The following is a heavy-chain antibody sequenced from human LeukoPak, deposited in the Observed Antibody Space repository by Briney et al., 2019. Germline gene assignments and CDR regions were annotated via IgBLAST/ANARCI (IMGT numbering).Heavy chain of an antibody. CDR1: GGSISSYY. Sequence: SETLSLTCTVSGGSISSYYRSWIRQPPGKGLEWIGYIYYSGSTNYNPSLKSRVTISVDTSTNQFSLKLSSVTAADTAVYYCARDSTHQRDGYNPFDYWGQGTLVTVSS. V-gene: IGHV4-59*01. J-gene: IGHJ4*02. D-gene: IGHD5-24*01. CDR2: IYYSGST. CDR3: ARDSTHQRDGYNPFDY.